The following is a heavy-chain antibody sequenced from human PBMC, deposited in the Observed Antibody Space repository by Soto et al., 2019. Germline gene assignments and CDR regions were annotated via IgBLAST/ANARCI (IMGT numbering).Heavy chain of an antibody. CDR1: GFTFSSYA. Sequence: PGGSLRLSCAASGFTFSSYAMNWVRQAPGKGLEWVSAVSGSGGSTYYADSVKGRFTISRDNSKNTLYLQMNSLRVEDTAIYYCARRATAISHHCDYWGQGALVTVSS. CDR2: VSGSGGST. V-gene: IGHV3-23*01. CDR3: ARRATAISHHCDY. J-gene: IGHJ4*02. D-gene: IGHD6-25*01.